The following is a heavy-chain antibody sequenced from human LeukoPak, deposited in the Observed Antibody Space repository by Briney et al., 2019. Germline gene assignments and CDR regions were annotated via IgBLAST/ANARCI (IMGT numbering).Heavy chain of an antibody. D-gene: IGHD3-22*01. J-gene: IGHJ4*02. V-gene: IGHV3-30*18. CDR2: ISYDGSNK. Sequence: GGSLRLSCAASGFTFSSYGMRWVRQAPGKGLEWVAVISYDGSNKYYADFVKGRFTISRDNSKNTLYLQMNSLRAEDTAVYYCAKGRLNFDYWGQGTLVTVSS. CDR1: GFTFSSYG. CDR3: AKGRLNFDY.